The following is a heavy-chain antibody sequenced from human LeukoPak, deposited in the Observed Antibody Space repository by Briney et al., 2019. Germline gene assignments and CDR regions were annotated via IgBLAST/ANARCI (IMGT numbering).Heavy chain of an antibody. J-gene: IGHJ4*02. V-gene: IGHV4-34*01. CDR2: INHSGST. Sequence: SETLSLTCAVYGGSFSGYYWSWIRQPPGKGLEWIGEINHSGSTNYNPSLKSRVTISVDTSKNQFSLKLSSVTAADTAVYYCARGPGEVSDFWSGYGYWGQGTLVTVSS. CDR3: ARGPGEVSDFWSGYGY. D-gene: IGHD3-3*01. CDR1: GGSFSGYY.